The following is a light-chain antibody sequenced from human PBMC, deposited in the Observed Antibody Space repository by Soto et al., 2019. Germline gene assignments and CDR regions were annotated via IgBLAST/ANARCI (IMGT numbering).Light chain of an antibody. V-gene: IGLV2-8*01. CDR2: EVN. J-gene: IGLJ3*02. CDR1: SSDVGGYNY. CDR3: SSYAGSNTWV. Sequence: QSALTQPPSASGSPGQSVAISCTGTSSDVGGYNYVSWYRQHPGKAPKLLIFEVNSRPSGVPDRFSGSKSGNTASLTVSGLQAEDESHYYCSSYAGSNTWVFGGGTKLTVL.